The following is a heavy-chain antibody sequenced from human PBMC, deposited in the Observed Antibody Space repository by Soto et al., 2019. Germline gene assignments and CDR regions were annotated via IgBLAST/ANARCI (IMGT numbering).Heavy chain of an antibody. CDR1: GGSFSGYY. V-gene: IGHV4-34*01. Sequence: SENLSLTCAVYGGSFSGYYWSWIRQPPGKGLEWMGEINHSGSTNYNPSLKSRVTISVDTSKNQFSLKLSFVTAADTAVYYCASLIAAADLGQVTLVTCSA. D-gene: IGHD6-25*01. CDR2: INHSGST. J-gene: IGHJ4*02. CDR3: ASLIAAAD.